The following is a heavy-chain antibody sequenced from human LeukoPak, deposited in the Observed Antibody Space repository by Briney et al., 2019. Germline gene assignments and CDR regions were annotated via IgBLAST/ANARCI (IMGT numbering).Heavy chain of an antibody. J-gene: IGHJ4*02. CDR3: ARDLRL. CDR1: GFTFISFI. Sequence: GGSLSLSFAASGFTFISFIMNWVRQAPGKGLELVSSITSSSNYIYYATSVRGRFTISRDNAKNSRYLQINSLTAEDTAVYYRARDLRLWGQGTLVTVSS. V-gene: IGHV3-21*01. CDR2: ITSSSNYI.